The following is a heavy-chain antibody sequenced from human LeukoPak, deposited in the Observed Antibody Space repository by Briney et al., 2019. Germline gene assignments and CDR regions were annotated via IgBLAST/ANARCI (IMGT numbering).Heavy chain of an antibody. Sequence: KTSETLSLTCTVSGGSISSSSYYWGWIRQPPGKGLEWIGSIYYSGSTYYNPSLKSRVTISVDTSKNQFSLKLSSVTAADTAVYYCARHHYYGSGSYLYWFDPWGQGTLVTVSS. V-gene: IGHV4-39*01. CDR3: ARHHYYGSGSYLYWFDP. CDR2: IYYSGST. CDR1: GGSISSSSYY. D-gene: IGHD3-10*01. J-gene: IGHJ5*02.